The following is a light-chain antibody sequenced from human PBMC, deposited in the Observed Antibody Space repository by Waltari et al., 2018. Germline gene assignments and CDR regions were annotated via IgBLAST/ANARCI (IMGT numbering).Light chain of an antibody. CDR1: RDISTW. CDR2: DGY. Sequence: DIQMTQSPSSVSASVGDGATITCRASRDISTWLAWYQQKPGKTPNILIYDGYTLQSGVPSRFSGSGSGTVFTLTISSLQPEDFATYYCQQAHSFPITFGQGTRLEIK. J-gene: IGKJ5*01. CDR3: QQAHSFPIT. V-gene: IGKV1-12*01.